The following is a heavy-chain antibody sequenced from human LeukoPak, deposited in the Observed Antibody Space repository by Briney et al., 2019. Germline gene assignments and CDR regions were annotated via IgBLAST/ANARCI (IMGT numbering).Heavy chain of an antibody. J-gene: IGHJ4*02. D-gene: IGHD1/OR15-1a*01. CDR1: GFIFSSHT. Sequence: GGSLRLSCADSGFIFSSHTRNWVRQAPGKGLEWVSVISGSGGSTYYADSVKGRFTISRDNSKSTLYLQMNSLRAEDTAVYYCAKRGVAQLKKGFDYWGQGTLVTVSS. CDR2: ISGSGGST. V-gene: IGHV3-23*01. CDR3: AKRGVAQLKKGFDY.